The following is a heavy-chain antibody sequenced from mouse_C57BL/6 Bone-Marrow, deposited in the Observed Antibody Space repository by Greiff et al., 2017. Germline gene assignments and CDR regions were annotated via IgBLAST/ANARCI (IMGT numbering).Heavy chain of an antibody. D-gene: IGHD2-3*01. CDR2: IHPSDIDT. J-gene: IGHJ1*03. CDR1: GYTFTSYW. V-gene: IGHV1-74*01. CDR3: ARGNGYYPDWYFDV. Sequence: QVQLQQPGAELVKPGASVTVSCKASGYTFTSYWLHWVKQRPGQGLEWIGRIHPSDIDTNYNQKFKGKATLTVDKSSSTAYMELRSLTSEDTAVYYCARGNGYYPDWYFDVWGTGTTVTVSS.